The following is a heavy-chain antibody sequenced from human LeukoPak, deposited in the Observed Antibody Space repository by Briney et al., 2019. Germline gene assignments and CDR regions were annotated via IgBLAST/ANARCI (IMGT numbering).Heavy chain of an antibody. V-gene: IGHV4-61*02. J-gene: IGHJ6*02. CDR3: ARGAAAQYHYYYYGMDV. Sequence: SETLSLTCTVSGGSISSGSYYWSWIRQPAGKGLEWIGRIYTSGSTNYNPSLKSRVTISVDASKNQFSLKLSSVTAADTAVYYCARGAAAQYHYYYYGMDVWGQGTTVTVSS. CDR2: IYTSGST. CDR1: GGSISSGSYY. D-gene: IGHD2-2*01.